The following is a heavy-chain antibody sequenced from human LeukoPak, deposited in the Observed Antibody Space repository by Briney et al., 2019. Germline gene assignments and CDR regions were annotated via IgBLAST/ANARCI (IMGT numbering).Heavy chain of an antibody. D-gene: IGHD3-22*01. Sequence: GGSLRLSCAASGFTFDDHAMHWVRQAPGKGLEWVSGISWNSGSIGYADSVKGRFTISRDNAKNSLYLQMNSLRAEDTALYYCAKVGSEYYYDSSGPYGMDVWGQGITVTVSS. CDR3: AKVGSEYYYDSSGPYGMDV. J-gene: IGHJ6*02. CDR2: ISWNSGSI. V-gene: IGHV3-9*01. CDR1: GFTFDDHA.